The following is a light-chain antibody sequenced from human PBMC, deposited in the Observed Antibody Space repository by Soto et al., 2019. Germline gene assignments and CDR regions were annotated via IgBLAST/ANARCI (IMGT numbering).Light chain of an antibody. Sequence: DIQLTQSTSFLSASVGDRVSITCRASQGIGSYLAWYQQKPGKAPKLLISGASTLQSGVPSRFSGSGSGTEFTLTISSLQPEDFATYSCQQLHSWGVTFGGGTKVDIK. CDR2: GAS. CDR1: QGIGSY. CDR3: QQLHSWGVT. J-gene: IGKJ4*01. V-gene: IGKV1-9*01.